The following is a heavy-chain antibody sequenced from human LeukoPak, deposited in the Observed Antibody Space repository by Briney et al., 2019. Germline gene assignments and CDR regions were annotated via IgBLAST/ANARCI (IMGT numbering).Heavy chain of an antibody. V-gene: IGHV3-33*01. Sequence: PGRSLRLSCAASGFTFSSYGMHWVRQAPGKGLEWVAVIWYDGSNKYYTDSVKGRFTVSRDNSKNTLYLQMNSLRAEDTAVYYCARGQYSPDYWGQGTLVTVSS. CDR1: GFTFSSYG. CDR3: ARGQYSPDY. J-gene: IGHJ4*02. D-gene: IGHD2-15*01. CDR2: IWYDGSNK.